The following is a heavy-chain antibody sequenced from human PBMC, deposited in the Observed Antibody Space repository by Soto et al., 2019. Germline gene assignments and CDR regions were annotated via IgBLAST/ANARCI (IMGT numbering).Heavy chain of an antibody. J-gene: IGHJ4*02. CDR1: GYSFTGNS. CDR2: LNPNNGGT. CDR3: VMQRGGVVY. D-gene: IGHD6-25*01. V-gene: IGHV1-2*02. Sequence: QVHLVQSGAEVKKPGASVKVSCKASGYSFTGNSMHGVRQATGQGMEWMGWLNPNNGGTNSAQKFPGRVTMTRDTSIITAYMDLSRLRSDDTAVYYWVMQRGGVVYWGQGTLVTVSS.